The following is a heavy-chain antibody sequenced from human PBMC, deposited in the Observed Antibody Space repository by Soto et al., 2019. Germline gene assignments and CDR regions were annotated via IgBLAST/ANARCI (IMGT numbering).Heavy chain of an antibody. D-gene: IGHD5-12*01. Sequence: ETLYLTCAVHRASLRGFYWSWIRQSPEKGLEWIGYIYYSGYTSYNPSLKSRVTISVDTSKNQFSLNLNSVTAADTAVYYCARGNGYNYYWGQGS. CDR1: RASLRGFY. CDR3: ARGNGYNYY. CDR2: IYYSGYT. J-gene: IGHJ4*02. V-gene: IGHV4-59*01.